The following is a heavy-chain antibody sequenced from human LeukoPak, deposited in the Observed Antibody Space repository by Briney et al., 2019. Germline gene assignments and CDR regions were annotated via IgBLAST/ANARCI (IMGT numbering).Heavy chain of an antibody. D-gene: IGHD6-6*01. J-gene: IGHJ6*03. V-gene: IGHV4-59*01. CDR2: IYHSGKT. CDR1: GGSLSPYF. CDR3: ARDWGVTGRPGYMDV. Sequence: SETLALTCTVSGGSLSPYFWSWIRQSPGKGLEWIGYIYHSGKTYYTPSLKSRITISVDTSKNQFSLKVTSVTAADTAVYYCARDWGVTGRPGYMDVWGKGTTVTVSS.